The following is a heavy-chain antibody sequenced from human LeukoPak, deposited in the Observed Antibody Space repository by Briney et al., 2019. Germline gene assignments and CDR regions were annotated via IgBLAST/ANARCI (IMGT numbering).Heavy chain of an antibody. CDR2: ISYDGSNK. CDR1: RFTFSSYG. D-gene: IGHD2-15*01. V-gene: IGHV3-30*03. Sequence: PGGSLRLSCAASRFTFSSYGMHWVRQAPGKGLEWVAVISYDGSNKYYADSVKGRFTISRDNSRNTLYLQMNSLRAEDTAVYYCARGWCVAATSCVFDYWGQGTLVTVSS. J-gene: IGHJ4*02. CDR3: ARGWCVAATSCVFDY.